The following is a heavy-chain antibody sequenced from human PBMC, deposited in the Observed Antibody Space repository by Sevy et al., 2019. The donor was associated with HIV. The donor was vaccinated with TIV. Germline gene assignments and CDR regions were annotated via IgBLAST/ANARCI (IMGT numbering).Heavy chain of an antibody. CDR1: GGSFSAYY. D-gene: IGHD3-16*01. CDR3: ARPGGDL. V-gene: IGHV4-34*01. CDR2: INHSGSA. J-gene: IGHJ4*02. Sequence: SESLSLTCAVYGGSFSAYYWSWIRQAPGQGLEWIGDINHSGSANYNPSLKSRVTISVDTTKSQFSLKLSSVTAADTAGHYCARPGGDLWGRGTLVTVSS.